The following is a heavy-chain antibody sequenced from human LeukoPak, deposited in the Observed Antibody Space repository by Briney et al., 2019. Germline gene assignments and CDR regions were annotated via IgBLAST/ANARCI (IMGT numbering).Heavy chain of an antibody. CDR3: TTDGEYSSSPYDY. CDR1: GFTFSNAW. CDR2: IKSKTDGGTT. D-gene: IGHD6-6*01. J-gene: IGHJ4*02. V-gene: IGHV3-15*01. Sequence: GGSLRLSCAASGFTFSNAWMSWVRQAPGKGLEWVGRIKSKTDGGTTDYAAPVKGRFTISRDDSKNTLYLQMNSLKPEDTAVYYCTTDGEYSSSPYDYWGQGTLVTVSS.